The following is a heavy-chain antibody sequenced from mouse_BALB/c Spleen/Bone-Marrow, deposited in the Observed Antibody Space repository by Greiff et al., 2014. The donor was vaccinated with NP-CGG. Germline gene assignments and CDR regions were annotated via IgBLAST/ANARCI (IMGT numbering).Heavy chain of an antibody. CDR3: ARYDYDWFAY. CDR1: GFSLTSYG. D-gene: IGHD2-4*01. J-gene: IGHJ3*01. CDR2: IWAGGST. Sequence: VQLQESGPCLVAPSQSLSITCTVSGFSLTSYGVHWVRQPPGKGLEWLGVIWAGGSTNYNSALMSRLSISKDNSKSQVFLKMNGLQTDDTAMYYCARYDYDWFAYWGQGTLVTVSA. V-gene: IGHV2-9*02.